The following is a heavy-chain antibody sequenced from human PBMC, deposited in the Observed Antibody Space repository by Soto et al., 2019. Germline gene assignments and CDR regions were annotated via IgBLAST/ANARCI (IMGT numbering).Heavy chain of an antibody. D-gene: IGHD4-17*01. Sequence: PSETLSLTCTVSGGSISSYYWSWIRQPPGKGLEWIGYIYYSGSTNYNPSLKSRATISVDTSKNQFSLKLSSVTAADTAVYYCARVLRSDYVSPAFDYWGQGTLVTVSS. CDR3: ARVLRSDYVSPAFDY. V-gene: IGHV4-59*01. J-gene: IGHJ4*02. CDR1: GGSISSYY. CDR2: IYYSGST.